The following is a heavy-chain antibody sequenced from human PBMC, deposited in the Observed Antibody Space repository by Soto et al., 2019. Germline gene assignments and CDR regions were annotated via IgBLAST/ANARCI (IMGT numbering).Heavy chain of an antibody. CDR3: ASTGGYGDYAWDY. CDR2: INPKSGNT. J-gene: IGHJ4*02. V-gene: IGHV1-8*02. CDR1: GYRFTGYV. Sequence: ASVKVSCKASGYRFTGYVLHWVLQAPGQGLQWMGWINPKSGNTGYAQKFQGRVTMTRNTSISTAYMELSSLRSEDTAVYYCASTGGYGDYAWDYWGQGTLVTVSS. D-gene: IGHD4-17*01.